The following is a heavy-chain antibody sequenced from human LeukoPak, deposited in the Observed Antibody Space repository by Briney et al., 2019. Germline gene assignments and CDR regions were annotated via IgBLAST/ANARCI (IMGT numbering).Heavy chain of an antibody. Sequence: GGSLRLSCAASGFTFGNYAMSWVRQAPGKGLEWVSTIGAGGENTYYADSVKGRFTISRDNSKNTLYLQMNSLSAEDTAVYYCAKGATPRLRFFDWFAAPDYWGQGALVTVSS. V-gene: IGHV3-23*01. CDR2: IGAGGENT. CDR3: AKGATPRLRFFDWFAAPDY. J-gene: IGHJ4*02. CDR1: GFTFGNYA. D-gene: IGHD3-9*01.